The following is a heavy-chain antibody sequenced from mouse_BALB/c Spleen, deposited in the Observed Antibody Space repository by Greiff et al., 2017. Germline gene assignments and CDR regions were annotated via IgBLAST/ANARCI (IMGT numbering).Heavy chain of an antibody. CDR1: GFDFSRYW. CDR3: ANMITTAYYAMDY. D-gene: IGHD2-4*01. CDR2: INPDSSTI. J-gene: IGHJ4*01. V-gene: IGHV4-1*02. Sequence: EVKLQESGGGLVQPGGSLKLSCAASGFDFSRYWMSWVRQAPGKGLEWIGEINPDSSTINYTPSLKDKFIISRDNAKNTLYLQMSKVRSEDTALYYCANMITTAYYAMDYWGQGTSVTVSS.